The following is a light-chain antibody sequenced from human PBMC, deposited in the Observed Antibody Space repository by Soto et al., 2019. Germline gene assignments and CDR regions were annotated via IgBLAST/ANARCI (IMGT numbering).Light chain of an antibody. CDR2: GNS. Sequence: QSVLTQPPSVSGAPGQRVTISCTGSSSNIGAGYDVHWYQQLPGTAPKLLSYGNSNRPSGVPDRFSGSKSGTSASLAITGLQAEDEADYYCQSYDSSLSALFGGGTNVTVL. CDR3: QSYDSSLSAL. J-gene: IGLJ3*02. CDR1: SSNIGAGYD. V-gene: IGLV1-40*01.